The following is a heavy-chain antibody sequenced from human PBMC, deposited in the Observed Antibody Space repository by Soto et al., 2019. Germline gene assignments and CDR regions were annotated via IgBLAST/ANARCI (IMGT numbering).Heavy chain of an antibody. V-gene: IGHV1-8*01. CDR1: GYTFTSYD. CDR3: AREVSGYSRN. Sequence: QVQLVQSGAEVKKPGASVKVSCKASGYTFTSYDINWVRQATGQGLERMGWMNPNSGNTGYAQKFXGRVXMXWNTSITTAYLELSSLRSEDTAVYYCAREVSGYSRNWGQGTLVTVSS. J-gene: IGHJ4*02. D-gene: IGHD6-13*01. CDR2: MNPNSGNT.